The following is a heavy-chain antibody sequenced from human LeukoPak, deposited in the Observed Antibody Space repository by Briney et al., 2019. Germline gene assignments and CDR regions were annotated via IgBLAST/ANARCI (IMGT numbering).Heavy chain of an antibody. CDR3: ARVGSSSFFDY. Sequence: SSETLSLTCTVSGGSISSGGYYWSWIRQPPGKGLEWIGYIYHSGSTYYNPSLKSRVTISVDRSKNQFSLKLSSVTAADTAVYYCARVGSSSFFDYWGQGTLVTVSS. J-gene: IGHJ4*02. V-gene: IGHV4-30-2*01. D-gene: IGHD6-6*01. CDR1: GGSISSGGYY. CDR2: IYHSGST.